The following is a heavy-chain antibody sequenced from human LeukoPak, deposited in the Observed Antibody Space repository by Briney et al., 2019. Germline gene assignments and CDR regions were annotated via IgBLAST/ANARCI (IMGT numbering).Heavy chain of an antibody. D-gene: IGHD6-19*01. CDR1: GDSVSSNSAA. J-gene: IGHJ5*02. CDR2: TYYRSKWYN. CDR3: ARDHPRLEQWLVSGWFDP. Sequence: SQTLSLTCAIFGDSVSSNSAAWNWIRQSPSRGLEWLGRTYYRSKWYNDYAVSVKSRVTINPDTSKNQFSLQLNSVTPEDTAVYYCARDHPRLEQWLVSGWFDPWGQGTLVTVSS. V-gene: IGHV6-1*01.